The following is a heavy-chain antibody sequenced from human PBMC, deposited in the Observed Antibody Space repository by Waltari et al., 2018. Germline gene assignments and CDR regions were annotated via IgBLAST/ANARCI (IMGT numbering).Heavy chain of an antibody. J-gene: IGHJ6*02. Sequence: QLQLQESGPGLVKPSETLSLTCTVSGGSISSSSYYWGWIRQPPGKGLEWIGSIYYSGSTYYNPSLKSRVTISVDTSKNQFSLKLSSVTAADTAVYYCARTGFLEWLLNYYYYGMDVWGQGTTVTVSS. CDR2: IYYSGST. CDR3: ARTGFLEWLLNYYYYGMDV. V-gene: IGHV4-39*01. CDR1: GGSISSSSYY. D-gene: IGHD3-3*01.